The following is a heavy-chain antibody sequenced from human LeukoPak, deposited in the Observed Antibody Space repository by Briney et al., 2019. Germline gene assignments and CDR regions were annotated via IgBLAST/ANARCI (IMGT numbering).Heavy chain of an antibody. CDR1: GGSISNYY. J-gene: IGHJ6*02. CDR2: IYYSGTT. V-gene: IGHV4-59*01. CDR3: AREDPQTTVPEGMDV. D-gene: IGHD4-17*01. Sequence: PSETLFLTRTVSGGSISNYYWSWIRQPPGKGLAWIGYIYYSGTTNYNPSLKSRVTMSVDTSKNQFSLKLSSVTAADTAVYYCAREDPQTTVPEGMDVWGQGTTVTVSS.